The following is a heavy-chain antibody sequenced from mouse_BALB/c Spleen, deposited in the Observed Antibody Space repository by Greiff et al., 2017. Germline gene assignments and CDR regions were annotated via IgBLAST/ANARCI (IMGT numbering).Heavy chain of an antibody. CDR2: ISYSGST. J-gene: IGHJ1*01. CDR1: GDSITSGY. V-gene: IGHV3-8*02. D-gene: IGHD1-1*01. CDR3: ARHYYGSSLWYFDV. Sequence: DVKLVESGPSLVKPSQTLSLTCSVTGDSITSGYWNWIRKFPGNKLEYMGYISYSGSTYYNPSLKSRISITRDTSKNQYYLQLNSVTTEDTATYYCARHYYGSSLWYFDVWGAGTTVTVSS.